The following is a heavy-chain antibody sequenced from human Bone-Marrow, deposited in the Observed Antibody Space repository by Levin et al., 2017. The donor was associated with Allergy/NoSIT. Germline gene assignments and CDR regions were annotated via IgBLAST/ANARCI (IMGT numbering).Heavy chain of an antibody. Sequence: GGSLRLSCAASGFTFSGSAMHWVRQASGKGLEWVGRIRSKANSYATAYAASVKGRFTISRDDSKNTAYLQMNSLKTEDTAVYYCYLAMVRGVIINRSTGYYYYYMDGWGKGTTVTVSS. D-gene: IGHD3-10*01. V-gene: IGHV3-73*01. J-gene: IGHJ6*03. CDR2: IRSKANSYAT. CDR1: GFTFSGSA. CDR3: YLAMVRGVIINRSTGYYYYYMDG.